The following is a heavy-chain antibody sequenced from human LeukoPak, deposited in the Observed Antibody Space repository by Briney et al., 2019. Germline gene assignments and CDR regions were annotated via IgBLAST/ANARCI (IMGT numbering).Heavy chain of an antibody. CDR3: AKTPKRYCTSASCQGYFDY. Sequence: PGGSLRLSCAASGFTFGSYGMHWVRQAPGKGLEWVAIIWYDGNHKYYVDSVKGRFTISRDNSKNTLYLQMDSLRAEDTAVYYCAKTPKRYCTSASCQGYFDYWGQGTLVTVSS. CDR1: GFTFGSYG. J-gene: IGHJ4*02. D-gene: IGHD2-2*01. V-gene: IGHV3-33*06. CDR2: IWYDGNHK.